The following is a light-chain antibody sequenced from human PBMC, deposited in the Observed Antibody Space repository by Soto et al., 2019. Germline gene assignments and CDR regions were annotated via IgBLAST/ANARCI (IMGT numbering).Light chain of an antibody. CDR2: EVN. CDR3: SSYAGSNTFVV. CDR1: SSDIGGYNY. J-gene: IGLJ2*01. Sequence: QSALTQPPSASGSPGQSVTISCTGTSSDIGGYNYVSWYQQYSGKAPKLIIYEVNKRPSGVPDRFSGSKSGNTASLTVSGLQADDEADYYCSSYAGSNTFVVFGGGTKLTVL. V-gene: IGLV2-8*01.